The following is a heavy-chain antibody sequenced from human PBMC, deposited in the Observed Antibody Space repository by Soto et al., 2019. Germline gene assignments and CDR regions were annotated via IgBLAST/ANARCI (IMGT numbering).Heavy chain of an antibody. J-gene: IGHJ6*02. D-gene: IGHD6-19*01. CDR3: ARHGYSSGLNEGYYYGMDV. CDR2: ISYDGSNK. CDR1: GFSFSSYA. Sequence: XVCLRLSCAACGFSFSSYAMHWVRQAPGKGLEWVAVISYDGSNKYYADSVKGRFTISRDNSKNTLYLQMNSLRAEDTAVYYCARHGYSSGLNEGYYYGMDVWGQRTTVTVSS. V-gene: IGHV3-30-3*01.